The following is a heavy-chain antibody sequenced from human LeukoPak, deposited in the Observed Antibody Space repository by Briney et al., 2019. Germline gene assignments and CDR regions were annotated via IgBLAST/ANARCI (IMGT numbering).Heavy chain of an antibody. CDR1: GFTFSTYA. J-gene: IGHJ6*02. CDR2: ISGSGGST. CDR3: AKDLSPLYYYYGMDV. V-gene: IGHV3-23*01. Sequence: GGSLRLSCAASGFTFSTYAMSWVRQAPGKGLEWVSCISGSGGSTYYADSVKGRFTISRDNSKNTLYLQINSLSAEDTAVYYCAKDLSPLYYYYGMDVWGQGTTVTVSS.